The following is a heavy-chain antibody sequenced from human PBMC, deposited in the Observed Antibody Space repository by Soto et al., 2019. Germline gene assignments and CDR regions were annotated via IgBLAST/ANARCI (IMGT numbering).Heavy chain of an antibody. CDR3: ARGGVVVRGPGWYFDL. J-gene: IGHJ2*01. Sequence: QVQLVQSGAEVKKPGSSVKVSCKASGGTFSSYAISWVRQAPGQGLEWMGGIIPIFGTANYAQKFQGRVTITADESTSTADMELSSLRSEDTAVYYCARGGVVVRGPGWYFDLWGRGTLVTVSS. CDR2: IIPIFGTA. CDR1: GGTFSSYA. D-gene: IGHD3-10*01. V-gene: IGHV1-69*01.